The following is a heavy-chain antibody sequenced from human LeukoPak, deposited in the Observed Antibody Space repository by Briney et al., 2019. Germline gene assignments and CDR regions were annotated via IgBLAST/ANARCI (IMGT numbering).Heavy chain of an antibody. V-gene: IGHV3-73*01. CDR2: IKGKVKTYET. CDR1: EFTFSEST. D-gene: IGHD6-19*01. Sequence: GGSLRLSCAASEFTFSESTMHWVRQASGKGLEWIGNIKGKVKTYETAYAVSVKGRFTISRDDSKNTLYLQMNSLKTDDTAVYYCTRQFHSSGWYFTFASRGQGTLVSVSS. J-gene: IGHJ4*02. CDR3: TRQFHSSGWYFTFAS.